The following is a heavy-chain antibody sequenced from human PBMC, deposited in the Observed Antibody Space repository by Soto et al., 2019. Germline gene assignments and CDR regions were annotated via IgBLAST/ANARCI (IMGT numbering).Heavy chain of an antibody. Sequence: GSLRLSCAASGFTVSSNYMSWVRQAPGKGLEWVSVIYSGGSTYYADSVKGRFTISRDNSKNTLYLQMNSLRAEDTAVYYCARSVEMATTNYWYFDLWGRGTLVTVSS. CDR1: GFTVSSNY. V-gene: IGHV3-53*01. J-gene: IGHJ2*01. D-gene: IGHD1-1*01. CDR3: ARSVEMATTNYWYFDL. CDR2: IYSGGST.